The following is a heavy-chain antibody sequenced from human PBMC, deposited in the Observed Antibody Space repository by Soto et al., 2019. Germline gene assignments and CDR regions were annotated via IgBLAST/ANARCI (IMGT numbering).Heavy chain of an antibody. CDR2: IIPIFGTA. CDR1: GGTFSSYA. V-gene: IGHV1-69*13. J-gene: IGHJ3*02. D-gene: IGHD3-22*01. Sequence: SVKVSCKASGGTFSSYAISWVRQAPGQGLEWMGGIIPIFGTANYAQKFQGRVTITADESTSTAYMELSSLRSEDTAVYYCARDLGYYDSSGYYYGPVSSFDIWGQGTMVTVSS. CDR3: ARDLGYYDSSGYYYGPVSSFDI.